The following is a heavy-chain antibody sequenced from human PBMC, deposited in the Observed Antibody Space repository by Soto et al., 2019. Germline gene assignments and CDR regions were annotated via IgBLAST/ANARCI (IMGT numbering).Heavy chain of an antibody. Sequence: GGSLRLSCAASGFTVSSNYMSWVRQAPGKGLEWVSVIYSGGSTYYADSVKGRFTISRDNSKNTLYLQMNSLRAGDTAVYYCARECKGYSNYVPSYYYYMDVWGKGTTVTVSS. CDR3: ARECKGYSNYVPSYYYYMDV. V-gene: IGHV3-66*01. CDR2: IYSGGST. CDR1: GFTVSSNY. D-gene: IGHD4-4*01. J-gene: IGHJ6*03.